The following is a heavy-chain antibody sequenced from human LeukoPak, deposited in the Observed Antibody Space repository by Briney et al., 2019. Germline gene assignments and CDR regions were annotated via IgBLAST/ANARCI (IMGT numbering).Heavy chain of an antibody. J-gene: IGHJ4*02. CDR1: DDSITMYY. D-gene: IGHD2-2*01. CDR3: ARAPEYCSSTSCYYFDY. Sequence: PSETLSLTCTVSDDSITMYYWTWIRQPPGKGLEWIGYVDHTGSTNYNPSLKSRVTISVDTSKNQFSLKLSSVTAADTAVYYCARAPEYCSSTSCYYFDYWGQGTLVTVSS. V-gene: IGHV4-59*01. CDR2: VDHTGST.